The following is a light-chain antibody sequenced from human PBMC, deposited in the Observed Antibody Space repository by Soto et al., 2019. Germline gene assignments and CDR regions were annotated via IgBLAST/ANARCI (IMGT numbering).Light chain of an antibody. Sequence: EIVLTQSPGTLSLSPGERATLSCRASQSASNSNLAWYQHKPGQAPRLVIYGASTRAAGIPDRFSGSGSGTDFTLIISRLEPEDFAVYYCQQYVSSPQTFGQGTKVEVK. CDR2: GAS. V-gene: IGKV3-20*01. CDR3: QQYVSSPQT. CDR1: QSASNSN. J-gene: IGKJ1*01.